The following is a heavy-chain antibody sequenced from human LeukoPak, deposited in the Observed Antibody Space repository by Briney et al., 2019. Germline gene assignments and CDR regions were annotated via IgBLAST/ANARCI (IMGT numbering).Heavy chain of an antibody. J-gene: IGHJ4*02. CDR2: ISSSSSYI. CDR1: GFTFSSYS. V-gene: IGHV3-21*01. CDR3: ARDQDYYDSSGYYSGPQSFDY. Sequence: GGSLRLSCAASGFTFSSYSMNWVRQAPGKGLEWVSSISSSSSYIYYADSVKGRFTISRDNAKNSLYLQMNSLRAEDTAVYYCARDQDYYDSSGYYSGPQSFDYWGQGTLVTVSS. D-gene: IGHD3-22*01.